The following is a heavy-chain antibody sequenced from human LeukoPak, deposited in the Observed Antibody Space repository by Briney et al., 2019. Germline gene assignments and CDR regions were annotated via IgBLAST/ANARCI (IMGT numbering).Heavy chain of an antibody. CDR1: GGSFSGYY. D-gene: IGHD3-22*01. Sequence: SETLSLTCAVYGGSFSGYYWSWVRHPPGKGLEWIGEINHSGSTNYNPSLKSRVTISVDTSKNQFSLKLSSVTAADTAVYYCARGYYYDSSGYYDYWGQGTLVTVSS. V-gene: IGHV4-34*01. CDR2: INHSGST. CDR3: ARGYYYDSSGYYDY. J-gene: IGHJ4*02.